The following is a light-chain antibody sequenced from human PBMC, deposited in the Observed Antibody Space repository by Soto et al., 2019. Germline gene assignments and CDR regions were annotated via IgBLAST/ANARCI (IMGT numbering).Light chain of an antibody. CDR1: QGISNF. V-gene: IGKV1-27*01. Sequence: DIQMTQSPSSLSGSVGDRATITCRASQGISNFLAWHQQKPGKVPKLLIYAASTLQSGVPSRFSGSGSGTDFTLTITSLQPEDVAAYYCQKYNSAPWTFGQGTKVEIK. CDR2: AAS. CDR3: QKYNSAPWT. J-gene: IGKJ1*01.